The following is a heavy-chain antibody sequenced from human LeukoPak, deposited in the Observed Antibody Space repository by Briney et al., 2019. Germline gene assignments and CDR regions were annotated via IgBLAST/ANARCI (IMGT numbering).Heavy chain of an antibody. CDR2: ISSSSSTI. Sequence: GGSLRLSCAASGFTFSSYEMNWVRQAPGKGLEWVSYISSSSSTIYYADSVKGRFTISRDNAKNSLYLQMNSLRDEDTAVYYCARGDGWFGELLNFDNWGQGTLVTVSS. D-gene: IGHD3-10*01. CDR1: GFTFSSYE. J-gene: IGHJ4*02. V-gene: IGHV3-48*02. CDR3: ARGDGWFGELLNFDN.